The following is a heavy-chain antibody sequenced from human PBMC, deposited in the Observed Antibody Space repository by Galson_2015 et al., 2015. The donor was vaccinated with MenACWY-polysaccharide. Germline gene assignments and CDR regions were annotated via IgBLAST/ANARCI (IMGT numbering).Heavy chain of an antibody. CDR3: ASRGELGITTYYYGMDL. J-gene: IGHJ6*02. CDR1: GFTFSSYA. D-gene: IGHD3-16*01. Sequence: SLGLSCAASGFTFSSYAMHWVRQAPGKGLEWVAVISYDGSNKYYADSVKGRFTISRDNSKNTLYLQMNSLRAEGTAVYYCASRGELGITTYYYGMDLWGQGTTVTVSS. CDR2: ISYDGSNK. V-gene: IGHV3-30-3*01.